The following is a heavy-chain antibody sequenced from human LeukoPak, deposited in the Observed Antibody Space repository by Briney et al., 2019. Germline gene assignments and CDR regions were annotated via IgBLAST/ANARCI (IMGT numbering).Heavy chain of an antibody. V-gene: IGHV4-34*01. CDR2: INHSGST. D-gene: IGHD2-8*02. CDR1: GGSFSGYY. J-gene: IGHJ4*02. Sequence: PSETLSLTCAVYGGSFSGYYWSWIRQPPGKGLEWIGEINHSGSTNYNPSLKSRVTISLDTSKNQFSLKLGSVTAADTAVYYCAGHHPRNTVDFWGQGTLVTVSS. CDR3: AGHHPRNTVDF.